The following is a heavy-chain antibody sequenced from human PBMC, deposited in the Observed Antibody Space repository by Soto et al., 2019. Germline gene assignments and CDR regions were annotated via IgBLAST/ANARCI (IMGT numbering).Heavy chain of an antibody. V-gene: IGHV3-53*01. D-gene: IGHD3-10*01. Sequence: EVQLVESGGGLIQPGGSLRLSCAASGFTVSSNYMSWVRQAPGKGLEWVSVIYSGGTTYYAESVKGRFTISRDNSKNTLFLQRNSLRAQDTAVYYCARFKWFGDSRTSYFDYWGQGTLVTVSS. J-gene: IGHJ4*02. CDR2: IYSGGTT. CDR1: GFTVSSNY. CDR3: ARFKWFGDSRTSYFDY.